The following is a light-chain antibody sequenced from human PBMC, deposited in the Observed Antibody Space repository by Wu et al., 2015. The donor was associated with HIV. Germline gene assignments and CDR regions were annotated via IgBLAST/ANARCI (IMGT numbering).Light chain of an antibody. V-gene: IGKV3-15*01. CDR1: QTVKNN. CDR3: QQYNNWPQT. CDR2: DAS. Sequence: EIVMTQSPVTLSVSPGESATLSCRASQTVKNNLAWSQQRPGQAPRLLIYDASTRATGIPARFSGRGSGTEFTLTISSMQSEDFSVYYCQQYNNWPQTFGQGTKAEI. J-gene: IGKJ1*01.